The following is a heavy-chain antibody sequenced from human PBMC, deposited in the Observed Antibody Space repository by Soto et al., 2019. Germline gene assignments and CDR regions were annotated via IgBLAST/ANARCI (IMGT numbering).Heavy chain of an antibody. J-gene: IGHJ6*02. Sequence: VQLVEAGGGLVQPGGSLPLSCIASGFTFNGHWMAWVRQAPGQGLEWVANIKQGGSAKFYGDSVRGRFTISRDNAKKSFYLQLYNLRVEATAIYYCARECREKCHYGMDVWGQGTTVTVSS. D-gene: IGHD1-26*01. CDR2: IKQGGSAK. CDR1: GFTFNGHW. V-gene: IGHV3-7*01. CDR3: ARECREKCHYGMDV.